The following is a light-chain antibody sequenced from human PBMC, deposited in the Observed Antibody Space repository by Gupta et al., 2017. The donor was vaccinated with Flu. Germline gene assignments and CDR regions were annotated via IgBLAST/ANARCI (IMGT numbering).Light chain of an antibody. CDR2: DAS. CDR1: QDISNY. Sequence: DIQMTQSPSSLSASVGDRVTITCQASQDISNYLNWYQQKPGKAPKLLIYDASKWETGVPSRFSGSGSGTDFTFTSISRQTEDIATYYWQHDYNLHTFGQGTRLEIK. J-gene: IGKJ5*01. V-gene: IGKV1-33*01. CDR3: QHDYNLHT.